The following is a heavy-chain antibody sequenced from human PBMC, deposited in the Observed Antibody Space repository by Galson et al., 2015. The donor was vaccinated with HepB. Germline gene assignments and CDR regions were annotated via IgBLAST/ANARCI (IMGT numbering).Heavy chain of an antibody. CDR3: ARDQGPNSYYDSSGQILGVDY. V-gene: IGHV1-46*01. J-gene: IGHJ4*02. CDR2: INPSGGST. Sequence: SVKVSCKASGYTFTSYYMHWVRQAPGQGPEWMGIINPSGGSTSYAQKFQGRVTMTRDTSTSTVYMELSSLRSEDTAVYYCARDQGPNSYYDSSGQILGVDYWGQGTLVTVSS. D-gene: IGHD3-22*01. CDR1: GYTFTSYY.